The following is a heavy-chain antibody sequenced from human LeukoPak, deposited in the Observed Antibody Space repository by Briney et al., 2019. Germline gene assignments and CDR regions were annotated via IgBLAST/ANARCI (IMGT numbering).Heavy chain of an antibody. CDR2: ISSSGSIV. D-gene: IGHD6-19*01. J-gene: IGHJ4*02. V-gene: IGHV3-48*03. CDR1: GFSFSTYE. Sequence: GGSLRLSCAASGFSFSTYEMHWVRQAPGKGLEWVSDISSSGSIVYCADSVKGRFTTSRDNANNYLYLQMHSLRAEDTAVYYCSLLAVASPQDYWGQGTLVTVSS. CDR3: SLLAVASPQDY.